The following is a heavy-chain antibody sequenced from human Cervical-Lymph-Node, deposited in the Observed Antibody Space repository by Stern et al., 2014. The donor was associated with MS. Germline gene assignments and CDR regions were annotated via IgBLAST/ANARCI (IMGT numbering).Heavy chain of an antibody. CDR1: GYTFTSYY. CDR3: ARSRVVARPLDY. V-gene: IGHV1-46*01. CDR2: SNPGDGTT. Sequence: VQLVESGAEVKKPGASVRISCKTSGYTFTSYYMHWVRQAPGHGLEWMGISNPGDGTTRFVQKFQGRVTMTSDTSTSTVYMDLSSLTSEDTAVYYCARSRVVARPLDYWGQGTLVTVSS. D-gene: IGHD2-15*01. J-gene: IGHJ4*02.